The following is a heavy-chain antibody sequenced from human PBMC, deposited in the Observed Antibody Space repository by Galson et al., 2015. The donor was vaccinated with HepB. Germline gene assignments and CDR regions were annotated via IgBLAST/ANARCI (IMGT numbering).Heavy chain of an antibody. CDR2: IKQDRSEK. CDR3: ARDVYVVGTYYYYGLDV. V-gene: IGHV3-7*03. Sequence: SLRLSCAASGFTFSSYWMTWVRQAPGKGLEWVATIKQDRSEKYYVDSVKGRFTISRDNAKNSLYLQMNSLRAEDTAVYYCARDVYVVGTYYYYGLDVWGQGTTVTVSS. J-gene: IGHJ6*02. D-gene: IGHD6-19*01. CDR1: GFTFSSYW.